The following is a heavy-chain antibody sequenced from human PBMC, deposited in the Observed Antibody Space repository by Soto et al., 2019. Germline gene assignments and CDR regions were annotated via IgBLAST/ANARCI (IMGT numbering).Heavy chain of an antibody. CDR3: VRCWGTGDGSNLGYNWLDP. CDR1: GFTFSSYA. Sequence: PGGSLRLSCAASGFTFSSYAMSCVRQAPGKGQEWVSAISGSGGSTYYADSVKGRFTISRDNSKKTLYLQMNSLRAEDTAVYYCVRCWGTGDGSNLGYNWLDPWGQGALVTVSS. V-gene: IGHV3-23*01. CDR2: ISGSGGST. J-gene: IGHJ5*02. D-gene: IGHD1-1*01.